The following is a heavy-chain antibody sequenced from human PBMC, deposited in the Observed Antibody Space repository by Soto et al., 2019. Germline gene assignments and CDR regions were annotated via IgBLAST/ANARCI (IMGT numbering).Heavy chain of an antibody. CDR3: VRTAREGAVAPHWFDR. CDR2: VYYTGST. D-gene: IGHD2-21*02. CDR1: GASIRSTDYY. V-gene: IGHV4-30-4*01. J-gene: IGHJ5*02. Sequence: LSLTCTVSGASIRSTDYYWSWIRQAPGKGLEWIGYVYYTGSTCYNPSLMSRLTISVDTSKNQFSLKLTSVTAAETAVYYCVRTAREGAVAPHWFDRWGQGTQVTVSS.